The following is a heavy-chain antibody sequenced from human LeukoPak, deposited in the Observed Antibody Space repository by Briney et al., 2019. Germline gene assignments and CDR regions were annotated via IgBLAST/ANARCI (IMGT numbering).Heavy chain of an antibody. J-gene: IGHJ4*02. V-gene: IGHV4-34*09. CDR2: IYYSGST. D-gene: IGHD1-20*01. Sequence: SETLSLTCAVYGGSFSGYYWSWIRQPPGKGLEWIGYIYYSGSTYYNPSLKSRVTISVDTSKNQFSLKLSSVTAADTAVYYCAGRDNWNDEVDYWGQGTLVTVSS. CDR3: AGRDNWNDEVDY. CDR1: GGSFSGYY.